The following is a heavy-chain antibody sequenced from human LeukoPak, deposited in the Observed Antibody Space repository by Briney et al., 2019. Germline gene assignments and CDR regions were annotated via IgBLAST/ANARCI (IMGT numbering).Heavy chain of an antibody. J-gene: IGHJ6*03. V-gene: IGHV4-4*07. Sequence: AETLPLTCNVSGGSISSLYLSWIRQPAGKGLEWIGRIFTTGSTNYNPSLKSRVSMSVDTSKNQFSLKMSSVTAADTAVYYCARVRRYCSGGNCYQYFYMDVWGKGTTVTISS. CDR3: ARVRRYCSGGNCYQYFYMDV. CDR2: IFTTGST. CDR1: GGSISSLY. D-gene: IGHD2-15*01.